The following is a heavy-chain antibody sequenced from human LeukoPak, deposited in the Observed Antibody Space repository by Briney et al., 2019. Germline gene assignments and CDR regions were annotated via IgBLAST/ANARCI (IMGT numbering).Heavy chain of an antibody. CDR2: IYYSGST. CDR3: ARETVPAATTNWFDP. Sequence: SETLSLTCTVSGGSISSGDYYWSWIRQPPGKGLEGIGYIYYSGSTYYNPSLKSRVTISVDTSKNQFSLKLSSVTAADTAVYYCARETVPAATTNWFDPWGQGTLVTVSS. D-gene: IGHD2-2*01. V-gene: IGHV4-30-4*08. J-gene: IGHJ5*02. CDR1: GGSISSGDYY.